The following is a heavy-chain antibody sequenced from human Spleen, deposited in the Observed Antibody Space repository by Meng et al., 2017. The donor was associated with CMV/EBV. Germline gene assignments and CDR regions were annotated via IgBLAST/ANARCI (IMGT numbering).Heavy chain of an antibody. V-gene: IGHV3-11*01. CDR2: ISSSGSTI. CDR3: ARSNYYYDFWSGYSYYYGMDV. Sequence: GGSLRLSCAASGFTFSDYYMSWIRQAPGKGLEWVSYISSSGSTIYYADSVKGRFTISRDNAKNSLYLQMNSLRAEDTAVYYCARSNYYYDFWSGYSYYYGMDVWGQGTTVTVSS. CDR1: GFTFSDYY. D-gene: IGHD3-3*01. J-gene: IGHJ6*01.